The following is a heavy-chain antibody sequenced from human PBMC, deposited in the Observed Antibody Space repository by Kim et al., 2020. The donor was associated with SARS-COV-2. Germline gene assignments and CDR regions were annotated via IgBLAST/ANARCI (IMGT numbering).Heavy chain of an antibody. D-gene: IGHD2-15*01. CDR1: GGSFSGYY. Sequence: SETLSLTCAVYGGSFSGYYWSWIRQPPGKGLEWIGEINHSGSTNYNPSLKSRVTISVDTSKNQFSLKLSSVTAADTAVYYCSRGGVACSGGSCYPYDYW. CDR2: INHSGST. V-gene: IGHV4-34*01. J-gene: IGHJ4*01. CDR3: SRGGVACSGGSCYPYDY.